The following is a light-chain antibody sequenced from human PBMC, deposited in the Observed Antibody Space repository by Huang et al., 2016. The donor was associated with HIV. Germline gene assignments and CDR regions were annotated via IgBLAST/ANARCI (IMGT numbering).Light chain of an antibody. V-gene: IGKV2-30*01. CDR2: NVF. J-gene: IGKJ2*01. CDR3: MQGTHWPPYT. CDR1: QSLEYSDGNTY. Sequence: DVVLNQSPLSLPVTLGQSASISCRSCQSLEYSDGNTYLSWFHQRPGQSPRRLIYNVFKRDSGVPDRCSGSGSGTDFTLKISRVEAEDVGIYYCMQGTHWPPYTFGQGTKLEI.